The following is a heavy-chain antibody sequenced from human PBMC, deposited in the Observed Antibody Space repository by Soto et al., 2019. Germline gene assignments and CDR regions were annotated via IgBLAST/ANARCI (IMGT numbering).Heavy chain of an antibody. CDR3: AKVFYDSGTTFFGVDV. CDR1: GFSFRTFS. D-gene: IGHD3-10*01. V-gene: IGHV3-23*01. CDR2: ISARSSKT. J-gene: IGHJ6*02. Sequence: PGGSLDLSCFGSGFSFRTFSMRWVRRAPGKGLEWVSSISARSSKTYYAGSVQGRFTISRDNSKNTLFLQMNSLTAEDTAVYYCAKVFYDSGTTFFGVDVWGQGTTVTVSS.